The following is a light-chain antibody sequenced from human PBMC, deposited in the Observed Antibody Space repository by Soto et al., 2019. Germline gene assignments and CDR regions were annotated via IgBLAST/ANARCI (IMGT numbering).Light chain of an antibody. V-gene: IGLV2-14*01. CDR1: SSDIGAYNH. J-gene: IGLJ1*01. CDR2: EVS. CDR3: CSFTTSSTLV. Sequence: ALTQPASVSGSPGQSITISCTGTSSDIGAYNHVSWYQQNPGKAPQLIIYEVSNRPSGLSNRFSASKSGNAASLTISGLQAEDEADYFCCSFTTSSTLVFGTGTKLTVL.